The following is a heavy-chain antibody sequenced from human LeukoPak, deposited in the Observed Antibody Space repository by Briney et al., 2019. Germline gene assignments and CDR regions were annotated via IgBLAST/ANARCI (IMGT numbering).Heavy chain of an antibody. CDR2: TNEPGVYT. V-gene: IGHV3-23*01. CDR1: GFTFRSYA. D-gene: IGHD2-15*01. Sequence: GGSLRLSCTASGFTFRSYAMSWVRQAPGKGLDWVSGTNEPGVYTYYADSVKGRFTVSRDNSENTLYLQMNSLRVEDTAVYYCVRDFHCSDGSCPLFDYWGQGPLVTASS. J-gene: IGHJ4*02. CDR3: VRDFHCSDGSCPLFDY.